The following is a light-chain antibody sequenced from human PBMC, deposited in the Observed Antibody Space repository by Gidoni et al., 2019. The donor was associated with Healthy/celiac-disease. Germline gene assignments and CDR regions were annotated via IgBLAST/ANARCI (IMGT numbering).Light chain of an antibody. CDR1: QSVSSN. Sequence: IVMTQSPATLSVSPGERATLSCRASQSVSSNLAWYQQKPGQAPRLLIDGASTRATGIPARFSGSGSGTEFTLTISSLQSEDCAVYYCQQYNNWPPWTFXXXTKVEIK. CDR2: GAS. CDR3: QQYNNWPPWT. V-gene: IGKV3-15*01. J-gene: IGKJ1*01.